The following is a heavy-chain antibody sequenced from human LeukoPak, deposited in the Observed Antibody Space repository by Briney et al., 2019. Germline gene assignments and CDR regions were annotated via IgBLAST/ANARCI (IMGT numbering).Heavy chain of an antibody. Sequence: ASVKVSCKASGYTFTGYYMHWVRQAPGQGLEWMGWINPNSGGTNYAQKFQGRVTMTRDTSISTAYMELSRLRSDDTAVYYCASSITIFGVVRKFDYWGQGTLVTVSS. V-gene: IGHV1-2*02. CDR3: ASSITIFGVVRKFDY. D-gene: IGHD3-3*01. CDR1: GYTFTGYY. J-gene: IGHJ4*02. CDR2: INPNSGGT.